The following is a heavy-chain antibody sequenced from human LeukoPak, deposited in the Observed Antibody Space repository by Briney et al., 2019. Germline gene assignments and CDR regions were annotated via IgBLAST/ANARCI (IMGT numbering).Heavy chain of an antibody. CDR2: IYYSGST. D-gene: IGHD3-10*01. J-gene: IGHJ5*02. V-gene: IGHV4-59*01. Sequence: PSETLSLTCTVSGGSISSYYWSWIRQPPGKGLEWIGYIYYSGSTNYNPSLKSRVTISVDTSKNQFSLKLSSVTAADTAVYYCARGVSQVRGMWFDPWGRGTLVTVSS. CDR1: GGSISSYY. CDR3: ARGVSQVRGMWFDP.